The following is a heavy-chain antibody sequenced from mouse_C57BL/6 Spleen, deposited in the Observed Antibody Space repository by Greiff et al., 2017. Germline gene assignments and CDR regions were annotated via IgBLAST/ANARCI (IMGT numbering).Heavy chain of an antibody. CDR3: ESTQIATVVVPFDD. Sequence: VKLMESGAELARPGASVKLSCKASGYTFTSYGISWVKQRTGQGLEWIGEIYPRGGNPYYNEKFKGKATLTADKSSSPAYMERRCLTSEASAVDFFESTQIATVVVPFDDWGQGTTLTVSS. J-gene: IGHJ2*01. D-gene: IGHD1-1*01. CDR2: IYPRGGNP. CDR1: GYTFTSYG. V-gene: IGHV1-81*01.